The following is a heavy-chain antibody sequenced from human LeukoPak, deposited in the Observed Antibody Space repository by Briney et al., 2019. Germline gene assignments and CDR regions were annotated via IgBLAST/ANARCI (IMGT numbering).Heavy chain of an antibody. CDR3: VGYCSGGSCSN. CDR2: ISYDGSSK. J-gene: IGHJ4*02. Sequence: GRSLRLSCAASGFTFSSYAMHWVRQAPGKGLEWVAVISYDGSSKYYADSVKGRFTISRDNSKNTLYLQMNSLRAEDTAVYYCVGYCSGGSCSNWGQGTLVTVSS. V-gene: IGHV3-30*04. CDR1: GFTFSSYA. D-gene: IGHD2-15*01.